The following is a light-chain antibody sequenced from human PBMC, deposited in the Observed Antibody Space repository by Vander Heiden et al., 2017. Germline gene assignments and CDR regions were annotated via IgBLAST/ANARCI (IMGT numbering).Light chain of an antibody. CDR2: END. J-gene: IGLJ2*01. CDR3: GTWDSSRSAVV. V-gene: IGLV1-51*02. Sequence: QSVLTQPPSVSAAPGQTVAITCSGSSSNIGNHYVSWYQQLPGTAPKLLIYENDKRPSGLPDRFSGSKSGTSATLGITGLQTGDEADYYCGTWDSSRSAVVFGGGTKLTVL. CDR1: SSNIGNHY.